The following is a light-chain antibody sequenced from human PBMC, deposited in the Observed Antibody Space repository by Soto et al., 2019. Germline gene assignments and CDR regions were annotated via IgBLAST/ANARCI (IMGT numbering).Light chain of an antibody. CDR2: EGS. CDR1: SSDVGSYNL. J-gene: IGLJ1*01. CDR3: CSYAASSTYV. V-gene: IGLV2-23*01. Sequence: QSVLTQPASVSGSPGQSITISCTGTSSDVGSYNLVSWYQQHPGKAPKLMIYEGSKRPSGVSNRFSGSKSGNTASLTISGLQAEDEADYYCCSYAASSTYVLGNGTKVTV.